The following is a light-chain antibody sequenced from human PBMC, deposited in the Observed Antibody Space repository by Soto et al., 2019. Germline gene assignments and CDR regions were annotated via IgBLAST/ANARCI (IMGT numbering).Light chain of an antibody. J-gene: IGKJ2*01. CDR1: QSVSNSF. V-gene: IGKV3-20*01. CDR2: GIS. CDR3: QQYSTLPHT. Sequence: ESVLTQSQDTLSLSPGDRATLSCRTSQSVSNSFFAWYQQKPGQAPRLLIYGISTRATGIPDRFSGSGSGTDFTLTISRLEPEDFVVYFCQQYSTLPHTFGHGTKLEVK.